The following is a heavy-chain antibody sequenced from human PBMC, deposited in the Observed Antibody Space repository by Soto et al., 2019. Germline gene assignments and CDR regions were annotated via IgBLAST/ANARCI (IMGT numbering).Heavy chain of an antibody. V-gene: IGHV3-23*01. J-gene: IGHJ6*02. Sequence: PGGSLRLSCAASGFTFSSYAMSWVCQAPGKGLEWVSAISGSGGSTYYADSVKGRFTISRDNSKNTLYLQMNSLRAEDTAVYYCAKDQVTMIVVVPYYYYGMDVWGQGTTVTVSS. CDR3: AKDQVTMIVVVPYYYYGMDV. CDR2: ISGSGGST. D-gene: IGHD3-22*01. CDR1: GFTFSSYA.